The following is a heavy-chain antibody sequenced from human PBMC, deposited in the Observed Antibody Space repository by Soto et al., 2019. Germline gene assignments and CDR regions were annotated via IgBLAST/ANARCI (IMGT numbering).Heavy chain of an antibody. V-gene: IGHV3-23*01. D-gene: IGHD1-26*01. CDR1: GFTFSIYA. CDR2: ITGSGGNT. Sequence: LRLSCAASGFTFSIYAMSWVRQAPGKGLEWVSTITGSGGNTFYANSVKGRFTISRDNSKNTLYLQMNTLRAEDTALYYCAKAVGSQQFDYWGQGTLVTVSS. J-gene: IGHJ4*02. CDR3: AKAVGSQQFDY.